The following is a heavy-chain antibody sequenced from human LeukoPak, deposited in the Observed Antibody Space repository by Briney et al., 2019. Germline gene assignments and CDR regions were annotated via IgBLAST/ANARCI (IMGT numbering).Heavy chain of an antibody. D-gene: IGHD3-10*01. V-gene: IGHV3-74*01. CDR1: GFTFSNHW. CDR2: ISKDGSTS. Sequence: GGSLRLSCEASGFTFSNHWMHWVRQAPGKGLVWVSVISKDGSTSVYADSVRGRLTISRDNAKNTLYLQMNSLRVEDTAVYYCARVSYYGLRDYWGQGTLVTVSS. CDR3: ARVSYYGLRDY. J-gene: IGHJ4*02.